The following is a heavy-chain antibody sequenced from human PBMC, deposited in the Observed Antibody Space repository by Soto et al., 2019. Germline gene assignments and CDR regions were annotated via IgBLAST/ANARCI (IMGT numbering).Heavy chain of an antibody. Sequence: EVQVVESGGGLVQPGASLRLSCAASGFTFSNYWMSWVRQAPGKGLEWVANIKQDGSEKYYVDSVEGRFTISRDNAKNSLFLQMHSLRAEDTAVYYCAKNTLYCSGTRCFVFDYWGQGTLVTVSS. CDR2: IKQDGSEK. J-gene: IGHJ4*02. CDR3: AKNTLYCSGTRCFVFDY. CDR1: GFTFSNYW. D-gene: IGHD2-2*01. V-gene: IGHV3-7*01.